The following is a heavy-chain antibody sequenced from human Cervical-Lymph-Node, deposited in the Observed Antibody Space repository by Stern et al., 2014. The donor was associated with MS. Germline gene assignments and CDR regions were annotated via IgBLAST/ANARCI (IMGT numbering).Heavy chain of an antibody. V-gene: IGHV3-23*04. CDR3: AKGLAAADTAWFDP. D-gene: IGHD6-13*01. Sequence: EVQLVESGGGLVQPGGSLRLSCAASGFTFHNFAMTWVRQAPGEGLERVSIISGGGDTTKYADSVKGRFTISRDNFKNTLYLQMNSLRGEDTAVYYCAKGLAAADTAWFDPWGQGTLVTVSP. CDR1: GFTFHNFA. J-gene: IGHJ5*02. CDR2: ISGGGDTT.